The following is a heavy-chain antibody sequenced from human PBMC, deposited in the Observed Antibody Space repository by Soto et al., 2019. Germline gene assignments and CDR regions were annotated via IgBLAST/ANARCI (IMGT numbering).Heavy chain of an antibody. D-gene: IGHD5-18*01. V-gene: IGHV1-69*01. Sequence: QVQLVQSGAGVKKPGSSVKVSCKASGGTFSSYAISWVRQAPGQGLEWMGGIIPIFGTANYAQKFQGRVTITADESTSTAYMEQSSLRSEDTAVYYCARAVDTAMVSRWRRWHYYGMDVWGQGTTVTVSS. CDR1: GGTFSSYA. CDR3: ARAVDTAMVSRWRRWHYYGMDV. CDR2: IIPIFGTA. J-gene: IGHJ6*02.